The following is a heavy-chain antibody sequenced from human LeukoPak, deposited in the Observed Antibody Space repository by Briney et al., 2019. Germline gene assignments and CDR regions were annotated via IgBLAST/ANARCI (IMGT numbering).Heavy chain of an antibody. CDR3: ARDQSEYYGSGSYYMDV. V-gene: IGHV3-30-3*01. Sequence: GRSLRLSCAASGFTFSRYAMHWVRQAPGKGLEWVAVISYDGSNKYYVDSVKGRFTISRDNSKNTLYLQMNSLRAEDSAVYYCARDQSEYYGSGSYYMDVWGQGTTVTVSS. CDR2: ISYDGSNK. J-gene: IGHJ6*02. D-gene: IGHD3-10*01. CDR1: GFTFSRYA.